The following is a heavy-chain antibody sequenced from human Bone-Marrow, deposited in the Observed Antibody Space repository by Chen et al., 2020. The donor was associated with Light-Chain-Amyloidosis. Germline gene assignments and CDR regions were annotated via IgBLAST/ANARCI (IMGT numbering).Heavy chain of an antibody. V-gene: IGHV3-7*03. J-gene: IGHJ4*02. D-gene: IGHD3-16*01. CDR1: GFTFSDYW. CDR2: IKQDTSEK. CDR3: ARHIVWGAPDY. Sequence: EVQLVESGGGCVQPGGSLRLSCAASGFTFSDYWMSWVRQAPGKGLEWVANIKQDTSEKYYVDAVKGRFTISRDNAKDSLYLQMSSLRAEDTAMYYCARHIVWGAPDYWGQGTLVTVSS.